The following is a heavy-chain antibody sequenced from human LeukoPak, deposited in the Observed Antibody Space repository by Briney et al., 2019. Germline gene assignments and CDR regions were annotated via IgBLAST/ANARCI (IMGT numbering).Heavy chain of an antibody. CDR3: ARDQDYYGSGSYGPDY. J-gene: IGHJ4*02. D-gene: IGHD3-10*01. CDR2: IYYSGST. V-gene: IGHV4-59*12. Sequence: SETLSLTCTVSGGSISSYYWSWIRQPPGKGLEWIGYIYYSGSTNYNPSLKSRVTISVDTSKNQFSLRLSSVTAADTAVYYCARDQDYYGSGSYGPDYWGQGTLVTVSS. CDR1: GGSISSYY.